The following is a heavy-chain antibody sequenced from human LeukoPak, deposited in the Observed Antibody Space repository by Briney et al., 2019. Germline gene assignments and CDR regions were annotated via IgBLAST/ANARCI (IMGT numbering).Heavy chain of an antibody. J-gene: IGHJ4*02. V-gene: IGHV1-69*04. CDR3: ARMNYYDSSGYPH. CDR2: IIPILGIA. D-gene: IGHD3-22*01. Sequence: GASVKVSCKASGGTFSSYAISWVRQAPGQGLEWMGRIIPILGIANYAQKFQGRVTMTRDTSISTAYMELSRLRSDDTAVYYCARMNYYDSSGYPHWGQGTLVTVSS. CDR1: GGTFSSYA.